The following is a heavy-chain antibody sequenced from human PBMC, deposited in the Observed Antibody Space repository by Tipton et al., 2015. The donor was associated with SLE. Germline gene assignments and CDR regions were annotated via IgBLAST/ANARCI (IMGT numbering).Heavy chain of an antibody. D-gene: IGHD3-3*01. CDR3: ARRDYDFWSGYYTD. CDR2: INHSGST. V-gene: IGHV4-34*01. CDR1: GGSFSGYY. J-gene: IGHJ4*02. Sequence: TLSLTCAVYGGSFSGYYWSWIRQPPGKGLEWIGEINHSGSTNYNPSLKSRVTISVDTSKNQFSLKLSSVTAADTAVYYCARRDYDFWSGYYTDWGQGTLVTVSS.